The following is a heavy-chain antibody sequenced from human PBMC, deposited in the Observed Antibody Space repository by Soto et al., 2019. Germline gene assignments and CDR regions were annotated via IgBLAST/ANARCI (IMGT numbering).Heavy chain of an antibody. CDR3: VRDADETAIVPAPWLV. CDR1: GGSISSSHW. V-gene: IGHV4-4*02. D-gene: IGHD2-21*02. J-gene: IGHJ6*02. Sequence: SETLSLTCAVSGGSISSSHWWGWVRQAPGKGLEWIGEIYHSGSTNYNPSLKSRTTMSVDKSKNQFSVNLSSVTAADTAVYYRVRDADETAIVPAPWLVWGRGTMVTVSS. CDR2: IYHSGST.